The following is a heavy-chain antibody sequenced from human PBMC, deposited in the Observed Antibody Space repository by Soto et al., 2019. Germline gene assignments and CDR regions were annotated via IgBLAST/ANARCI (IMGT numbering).Heavy chain of an antibody. CDR2: IDPGDSYT. CDR1: GYSFTNYW. D-gene: IGHD6-19*01. V-gene: IGHV5-10-1*01. J-gene: IGHJ6*02. CDR3: ATPQWLVRGNYYYGVDV. Sequence: PGASLKISCKGSGYSFTNYWIVWVRQMPGKGLEWMGRIDPGDSYTDYSPSFQGHVTISTDKSISTAYLQWSSLKASDTAIYYCATPQWLVRGNYYYGVDVWGQGTTVTVSS.